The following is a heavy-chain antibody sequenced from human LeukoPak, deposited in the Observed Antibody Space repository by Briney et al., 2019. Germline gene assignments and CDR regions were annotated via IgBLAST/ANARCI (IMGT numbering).Heavy chain of an antibody. CDR2: IYHSGST. CDR1: GYSISSGYY. CDR3: ARHGAAGESYYYYYMDV. D-gene: IGHD3-16*01. J-gene: IGHJ6*03. Sequence: PSETLSLTCAVSGYSISSGYYWGWIRQPPGKGLEWIGSIYHSGSTYYNPSLKSRVTISVDTSKNQFSLKLSSVTAADTAVYYSARHGAAGESYYYYYMDVWGKGTTVTVSS. V-gene: IGHV4-38-2*01.